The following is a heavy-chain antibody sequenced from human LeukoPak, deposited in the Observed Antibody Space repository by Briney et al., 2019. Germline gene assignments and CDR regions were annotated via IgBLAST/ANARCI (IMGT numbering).Heavy chain of an antibody. CDR2: IKQDGSEK. D-gene: IGHD3-10*01. J-gene: IGHJ6*03. CDR1: GFTFSSYW. V-gene: IGHV3-7*01. CDR3: ARVGYGSGSYFSFYYYMDV. Sequence: PGGSLRLSCAASGFTFSSYWMSWVRQAPGKGLEWVANIKQDGSEKCYVDSVKCRFTISRDNAKKSLYLQMNSLRAEDTAVYYCARVGYGSGSYFSFYYYMDVWGQGTLVTVSS.